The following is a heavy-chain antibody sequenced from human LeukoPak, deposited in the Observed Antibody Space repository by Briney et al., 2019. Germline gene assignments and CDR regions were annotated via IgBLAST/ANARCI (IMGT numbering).Heavy chain of an antibody. CDR3: ARDVTYYYDSSGYYYTTNWFDP. J-gene: IGHJ5*02. V-gene: IGHV4-38-2*02. CDR2: IYHSGST. CDR1: GYSISSGYY. Sequence: PSETLSLTCTVSGYSISSGYYWGWIRQPPGKGLEWIGSIYHSGSTYYNPSLKSRVTISVDTSKNQFSLKLSSVTAADTAVYYCARDVTYYYDSSGYYYTTNWFDPWGQGTLVTVSS. D-gene: IGHD3-22*01.